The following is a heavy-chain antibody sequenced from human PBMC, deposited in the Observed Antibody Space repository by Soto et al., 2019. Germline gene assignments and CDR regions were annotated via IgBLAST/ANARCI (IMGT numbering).Heavy chain of an antibody. D-gene: IGHD2-2*01. CDR3: ARAYCSSTSCYDY. CDR1: GGTFSSYT. Sequence: QVQLVQSGAEVKKPGSSVKVSCKASGGTFSSYTISWVRQAPGQGLEWMGRIIPILGIANYAQKFQGRVTITEDKSTRTAYMELSSLRSEDTAVYYCARAYCSSTSCYDYWGQGTLVTVSS. J-gene: IGHJ4*02. V-gene: IGHV1-69*02. CDR2: IIPILGIA.